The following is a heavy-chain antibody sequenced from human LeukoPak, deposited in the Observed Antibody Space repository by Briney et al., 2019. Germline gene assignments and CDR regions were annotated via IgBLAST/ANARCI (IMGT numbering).Heavy chain of an antibody. J-gene: IGHJ5*02. CDR1: GFTFSNAW. V-gene: IGHV3-15*01. CDR3: TTDTLLAGDDNWFDP. D-gene: IGHD3-10*01. Sequence: PGGSLRLSCAASGFTFSNAWMSWVRQAPGKGLEWVGRIKSKTDGGTTDYAAPVKGRFTISRDDSKNTLYLQMNSLKTEDTAVYYCTTDTLLAGDDNWFDPWGQGTLVTVSS. CDR2: IKSKTDGGTT.